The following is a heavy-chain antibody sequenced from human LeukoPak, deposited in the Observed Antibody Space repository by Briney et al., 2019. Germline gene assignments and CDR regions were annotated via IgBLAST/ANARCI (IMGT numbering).Heavy chain of an antibody. CDR2: ISAYNGNT. Sequence: ASVKVSCKASGYTFTSYGISWVRQAPGQGLEWMGWISAYNGNTNYAQKLQGRVTMTTDTSTSTAYMELRSLRSDNTAVYYCATHGVTMVRGVIITGALGVFDYWGQGTLVTVSS. CDR3: ATHGVTMVRGVIITGALGVFDY. D-gene: IGHD3-10*01. V-gene: IGHV1-18*01. J-gene: IGHJ4*02. CDR1: GYTFTSYG.